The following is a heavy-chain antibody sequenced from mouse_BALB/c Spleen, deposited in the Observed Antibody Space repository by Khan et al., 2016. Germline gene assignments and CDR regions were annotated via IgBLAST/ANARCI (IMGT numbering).Heavy chain of an antibody. CDR3: TRVDLPWFNY. Sequence: EVELVESGGGPVQPGGSLKLSCTASGFTFSSYGMCWIRQSPDKRLELVATMNSNDGNTYYPDNLKGRFTMSRDNATNTLYLQLSSLTSEDTAMYYCTRVDLPWFNYWGQGTLLTVSA. CDR1: GFTFSSYG. J-gene: IGHJ3*01. V-gene: IGHV5-6-3*01. D-gene: IGHD2-1*01. CDR2: MNSNDGNT.